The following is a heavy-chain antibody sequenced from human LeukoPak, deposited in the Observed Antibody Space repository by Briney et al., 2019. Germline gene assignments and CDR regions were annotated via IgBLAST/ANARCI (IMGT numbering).Heavy chain of an antibody. CDR3: ARDLTTVIAHVLYFDS. CDR1: GFTFSDYY. V-gene: IGHV3-11*04. CDR2: ISDSSSAI. Sequence: GGSLRLSCAASGFTFSDYYMSWIRQSPGKGLEWVSFISDSSSAIFYADSVKGRFTISRDNAKNSLYLQMNSLRAEDTAVYYCARDLTTVIAHVLYFDSWGQGTLVTVSS. J-gene: IGHJ4*02. D-gene: IGHD4-11*01.